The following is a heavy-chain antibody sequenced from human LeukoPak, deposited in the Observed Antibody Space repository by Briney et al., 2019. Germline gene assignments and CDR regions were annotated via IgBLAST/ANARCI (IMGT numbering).Heavy chain of an antibody. V-gene: IGHV1-69*13. J-gene: IGHJ4*02. D-gene: IGHD3-22*01. CDR1: GGTFSSYA. CDR2: IIPIFDTA. Sequence: ASVKVSCKASGGTFSSYAISWVRQAPGQGLEWMGGIIPIFDTANYAQKFRGRVTVTADESTSTAYMELSSLRSDDTAVYYCASSLYYYDSSGYYFPSNFDYWGQGTLVTVSS. CDR3: ASSLYYYDSSGYYFPSNFDY.